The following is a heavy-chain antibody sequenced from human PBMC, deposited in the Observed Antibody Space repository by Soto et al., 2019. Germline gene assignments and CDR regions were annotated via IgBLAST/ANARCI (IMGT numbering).Heavy chain of an antibody. J-gene: IGHJ5*02. V-gene: IGHV4-59*01. CDR2: IYYSGST. D-gene: IGHD2-15*01. CDR3: ARDSYGSWAMRDNWFDP. Sequence: SETLSLTCTVSGGSISSYYWSWIRQPPGKGLEGIGYIYYSGSTNYNPSLKSRVTISVDTSKNQFSLKLSSVTAADTAVYYCARDSYGSWAMRDNWFDPWGQGTLVTVSS. CDR1: GGSISSYY.